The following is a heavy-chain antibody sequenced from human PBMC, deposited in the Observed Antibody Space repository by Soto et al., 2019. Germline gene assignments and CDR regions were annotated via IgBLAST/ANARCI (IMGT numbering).Heavy chain of an antibody. CDR2: IIPIFGTA. Sequence: SVKVSCKASGGTFSSYAISWVRQAPGQGLEWMGGIIPIFGTANYAQKFQGRVTITADESTSTAYMELSSLRSEDTAVYYCARDIFSGDFDSKTSGMYVWGQGTTVTVSS. D-gene: IGHD3-9*01. CDR1: GGTFSSYA. V-gene: IGHV1-69*13. J-gene: IGHJ6*02. CDR3: ARDIFSGDFDSKTSGMYV.